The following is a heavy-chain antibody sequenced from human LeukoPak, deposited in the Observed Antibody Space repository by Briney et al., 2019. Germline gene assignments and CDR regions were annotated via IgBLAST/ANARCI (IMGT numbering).Heavy chain of an antibody. V-gene: IGHV4-34*01. CDR3: ARGQRGYCSSTSCYFAKNWFDP. Sequence: PSETLSLTCAVYGGSFSGYYWSWIRQPPGKGLEWIGEINHSGSTNYNPSLKSRVTISVDTSKNQFSLKLSSVTAADTAVYYCARGQRGYCSSTSCYFAKNWFDPWGQGTLVTVSS. D-gene: IGHD2-2*01. J-gene: IGHJ5*02. CDR2: INHSGST. CDR1: GGSFSGYY.